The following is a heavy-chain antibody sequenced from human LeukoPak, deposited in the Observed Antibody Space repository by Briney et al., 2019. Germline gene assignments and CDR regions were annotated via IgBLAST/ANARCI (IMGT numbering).Heavy chain of an antibody. CDR3: AREWAVAGFDY. CDR1: GFTFSSYA. D-gene: IGHD6-19*01. CDR2: ISYDGRNK. J-gene: IGHJ4*02. V-gene: IGHV3-30*04. Sequence: GGSLRLSCAASGFTFSSYAMRWVRQAPGKGLEWVAVISYDGRNKYYADSVKGRFTTSRDNSKNTPYLQMHSLRAEDPAVYYCAREWAVAGFDYWGQGTLVTVSS.